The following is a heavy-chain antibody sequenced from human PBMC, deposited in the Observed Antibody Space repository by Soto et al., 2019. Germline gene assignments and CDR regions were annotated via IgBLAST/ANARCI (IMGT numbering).Heavy chain of an antibody. CDR1: GFTIRAYA. CDR2: ITGRGDNT. Sequence: DVQLLESGGDLVQPGGSLRLSCEVSGFTIRAYAMSWARRAPGKGLEWVAAITGRGDNTHYEESVKGRFTISRDDSKNTLHLQMNTLRVDDTAIYYCSLGKSYYWDYWGQGIQVTVSS. J-gene: IGHJ4*02. CDR3: SLGKSYYWDY. V-gene: IGHV3-23*01.